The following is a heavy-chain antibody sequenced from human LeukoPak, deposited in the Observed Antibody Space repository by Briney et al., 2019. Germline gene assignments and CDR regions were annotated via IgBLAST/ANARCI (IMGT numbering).Heavy chain of an antibody. Sequence: SVKVSCKASGGTFTFGTAGVAWARHASGQRLEWLGVIIPLFDSPHYAPNFQGRLKITADRFSGVAYMDVSSHSSEDTAVYYCARAYIVISNGDKVYYYMDVWGTGTTVTVSS. D-gene: IGHD5-12*01. CDR2: IIPLFDSP. V-gene: IGHV1-69*06. J-gene: IGHJ6*03. CDR1: GGTFTFGTAG. CDR3: ARAYIVISNGDKVYYYMDV.